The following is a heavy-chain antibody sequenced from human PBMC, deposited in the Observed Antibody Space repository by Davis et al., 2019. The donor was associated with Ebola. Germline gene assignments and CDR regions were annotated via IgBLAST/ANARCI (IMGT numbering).Heavy chain of an antibody. CDR2: ISSSSSTI. CDR1: GFTFSSYS. J-gene: IGHJ4*02. CDR3: ANDLWFGELLSSGADY. Sequence: GESLKISCAASGFTFSSYSMNWVRQAPGKGLEWVSYISSSSSTIYYADSVKGRFTISRDNSKNTLYLQMNSLRAEDTAVYYCANDLWFGELLSSGADYWGQGTLVTVSS. V-gene: IGHV3-48*01. D-gene: IGHD3-10*01.